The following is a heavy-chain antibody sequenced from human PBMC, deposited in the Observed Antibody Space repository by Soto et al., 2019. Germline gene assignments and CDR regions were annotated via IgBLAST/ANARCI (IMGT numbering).Heavy chain of an antibody. CDR2: INHSGST. CDR3: ARFTIFGVASPLTGYFDY. J-gene: IGHJ4*02. CDR1: GGSFSGYY. Sequence: QVQLQQWGAGLLKPSETLSLTCAVYGGSFSGYYWSWIRQPPGKGLEWIGEINHSGSTNYNPSLKSRVTISVDTSKNQFSLKLSSVTAADTAVYYCARFTIFGVASPLTGYFDYWGQGTLVTVSS. D-gene: IGHD3-3*01. V-gene: IGHV4-34*01.